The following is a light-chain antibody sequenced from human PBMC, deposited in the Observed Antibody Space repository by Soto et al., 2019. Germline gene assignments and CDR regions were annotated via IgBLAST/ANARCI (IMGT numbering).Light chain of an antibody. CDR3: QQRSNWPSIT. CDR2: DAS. V-gene: IGKV3-11*01. CDR1: QSVSSY. Sequence: EIVLTQSPATLSLSPGERATLSCRASQSVSSYLAWYQQKPGRAPRLLIYDASNRATAIPARFSGSGSGTDFTLTISSLEPEDFAVYYCQQRSNWPSITFGQGTRLEIK. J-gene: IGKJ5*01.